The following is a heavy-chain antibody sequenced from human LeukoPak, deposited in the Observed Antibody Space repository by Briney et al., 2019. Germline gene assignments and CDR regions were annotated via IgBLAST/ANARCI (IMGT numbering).Heavy chain of an antibody. CDR3: ARTWGPLRWCFDY. Sequence: GGSLRLSCAASGFTVSSNYMSWIRQAPGKGLEWVSIIYSGGSTYYADSVKGRFIISRDSSKNTLYLQMNSLRAEDTAVYYCARTWGPLRWCFDYWGQGTLVTVSS. V-gene: IGHV3-66*01. J-gene: IGHJ4*02. CDR2: IYSGGST. CDR1: GFTVSSNY. D-gene: IGHD4-23*01.